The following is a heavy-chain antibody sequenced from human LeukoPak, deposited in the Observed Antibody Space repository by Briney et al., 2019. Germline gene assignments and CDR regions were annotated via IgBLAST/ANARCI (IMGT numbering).Heavy chain of an antibody. V-gene: IGHV4-59*01. Sequence: SETLSLTCTVSGGSISSYYWSWIRQPPGKGLEWIGYIYSSGSTNYNPSLKSRVTISVDTSKNQLSLKLTSVTAADTAVYYCARTTEGGYTYGYFYYYYMDVWGKGTTVTVSS. D-gene: IGHD5-18*01. CDR3: ARTTEGGYTYGYFYYYYMDV. CDR2: IYSSGST. CDR1: GGSISSYY. J-gene: IGHJ6*03.